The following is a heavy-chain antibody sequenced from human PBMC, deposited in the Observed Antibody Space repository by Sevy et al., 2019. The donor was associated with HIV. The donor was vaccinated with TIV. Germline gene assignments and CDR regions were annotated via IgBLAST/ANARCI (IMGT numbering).Heavy chain of an antibody. Sequence: GGSLRLSCAASGFTFSSYAMHWVRQAPGKGLEYDSAISSNGGSTYYADSVKGRLTISRDNSKKTLYLQMGSLIAEDMAVYYCARGFGYCSGGSCGGDAFDIWGQGTMVTVSS. CDR3: ARGFGYCSGGSCGGDAFDI. CDR1: GFTFSSYA. V-gene: IGHV3-64*02. D-gene: IGHD2-15*01. J-gene: IGHJ3*02. CDR2: ISSNGGST.